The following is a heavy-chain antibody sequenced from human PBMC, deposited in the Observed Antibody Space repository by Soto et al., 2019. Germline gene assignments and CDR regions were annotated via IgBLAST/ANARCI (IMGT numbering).Heavy chain of an antibody. CDR3: ARAVTTPWYFDL. D-gene: IGHD4-17*01. J-gene: IGHJ2*01. V-gene: IGHV1-69*12. Sequence: QVQLVQSGAEVKKPGSSVKVSCKASGGTFSSYAISWVRQAPGQGLEWMGGIIPIFGTANYAQKFQGRVTXXAXXSTSTAYLELGSLRPEDAAVYYCARAVTTPWYFDLWGRGTLVTVSS. CDR1: GGTFSSYA. CDR2: IIPIFGTA.